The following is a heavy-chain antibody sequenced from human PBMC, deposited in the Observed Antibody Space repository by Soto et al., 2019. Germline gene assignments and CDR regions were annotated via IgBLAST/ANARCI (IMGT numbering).Heavy chain of an antibody. CDR2: IYWDDDK. D-gene: IGHD7-27*01. CDR3: AHRPNWGSPPRMAV. CDR1: GFSLSTSGVG. Sequence: SGPTLVNPTQTLTLTCTFSGFSLSTSGVGVGWIRQPPGKALEWLALIYWDDDKRYSPSLKSRLTITKDTSKNQVVLTMTNMDPVDTATYYCAHRPNWGSPPRMAVWGQGTTVPVAS. V-gene: IGHV2-5*02. J-gene: IGHJ6*02.